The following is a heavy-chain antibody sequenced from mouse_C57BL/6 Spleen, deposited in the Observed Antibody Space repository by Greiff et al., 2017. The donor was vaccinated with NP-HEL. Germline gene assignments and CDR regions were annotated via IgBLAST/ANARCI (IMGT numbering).Heavy chain of an antibody. D-gene: IGHD1-1*01. CDR2: INPYNGGT. V-gene: IGHV1-19*01. CDR1: GYTFTDYY. J-gene: IGHJ4*01. CDR3: ARSGTTVSYAMDY. Sequence: VQLQQSGPGLVKPGASVKMSCKASGYTFTDYYMNWVKQSHGKSLEWIGVINPYNGGTRSNQKFKGKAQLTVDKSSTAAYMALNSLTSEDSSVYSCARSGTTVSYAMDYWGQGTSVTVSS.